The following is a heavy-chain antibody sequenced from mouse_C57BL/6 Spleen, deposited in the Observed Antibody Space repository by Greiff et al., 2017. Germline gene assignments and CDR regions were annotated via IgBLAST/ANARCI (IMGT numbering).Heavy chain of an antibody. J-gene: IGHJ2*01. Sequence: QVQLQQPGAELVKPGASVKMSCKASGYTFTGYWITWVKQRPGQGLEWIGDIYPGSGSTNYNEKFKSKATLTVDTSSSTAYMQLSSLTSEDSAVYYCARWYYGSSAYYFDYWGQGTNLTVSA. V-gene: IGHV1-55*01. CDR2: IYPGSGST. CDR3: ARWYYGSSAYYFDY. D-gene: IGHD1-1*01. CDR1: GYTFTGYW.